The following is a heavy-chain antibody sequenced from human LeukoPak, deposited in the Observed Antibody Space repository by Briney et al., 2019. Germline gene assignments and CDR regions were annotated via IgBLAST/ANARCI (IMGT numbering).Heavy chain of an antibody. J-gene: IGHJ4*02. Sequence: ASVKVSCKASGYTFTSYDINWVRQATGQGLEWMGWMNPNSGNTGYAQKFQGRVTMTRNTSISTAYMELSSLRSEDTAVYYCARDRSGSYYDGYWGQGTLVTVSS. V-gene: IGHV1-8*01. CDR2: MNPNSGNT. CDR1: GYTFTSYD. CDR3: ARDRSGSYYDGY. D-gene: IGHD1-26*01.